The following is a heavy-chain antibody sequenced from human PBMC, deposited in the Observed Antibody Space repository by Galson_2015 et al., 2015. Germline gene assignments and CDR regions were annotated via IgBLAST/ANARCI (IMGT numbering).Heavy chain of an antibody. CDR2: IKSKTDGGTS. CDR1: GFTFSNAW. Sequence: SLRLSCAASGFTFSNAWMSWVRQAPGKGLEWVGRIKSKTDGGTSDYAAPVKGRFTISRDDSKNTLYLQMNSLKTEGTAVYYCTTVITMVRGVTKYYSDYSGQGTLVTASS. D-gene: IGHD3-10*01. J-gene: IGHJ4*02. V-gene: IGHV3-15*01. CDR3: TTVITMVRGVTKYYSDY.